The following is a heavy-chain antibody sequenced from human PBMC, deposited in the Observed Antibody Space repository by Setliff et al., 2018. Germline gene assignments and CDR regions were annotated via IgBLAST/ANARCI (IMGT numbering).Heavy chain of an antibody. D-gene: IGHD3-16*01. CDR2: IFYSGRT. CDR1: GASITNINYY. J-gene: IGHJ6*03. CDR3: ARGHFWGSYYYMDV. Sequence: SETLSLTCTVSGASITNINYYWGLIRQPPGKALEWIGSIFYSGRTFYNPSLKSRVTISVDTSKNQFSLKLSPVTAADTAVYYCARGHFWGSYYYMDVWGKGTTVTVSS. V-gene: IGHV4-39*07.